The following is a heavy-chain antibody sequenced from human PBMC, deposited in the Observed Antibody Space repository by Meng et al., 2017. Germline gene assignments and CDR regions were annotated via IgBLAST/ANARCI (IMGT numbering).Heavy chain of an antibody. Sequence: GSLRLSCTVSGGSISSSSYYWGWIRQPPGKGLEWIGSIYYSGSTYYNPSLKSRVTISVDTSKNQFSLKLSSVTAADTAVYYCARVLLWFGEFQNWFGPWGQGNLVHVAS. D-gene: IGHD3-10*01. V-gene: IGHV4-39*07. CDR2: IYYSGST. CDR1: GGSISSSSYY. CDR3: ARVLLWFGEFQNWFGP. J-gene: IGHJ5*02.